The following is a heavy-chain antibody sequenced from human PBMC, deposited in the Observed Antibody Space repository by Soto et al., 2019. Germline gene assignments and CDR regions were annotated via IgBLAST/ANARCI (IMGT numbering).Heavy chain of an antibody. CDR2: ISAYNGNT. D-gene: IGHD1-26*01. J-gene: IGHJ4*02. Sequence: QVQLVQSGAEVKKPGASVKVSCKASGYTFSSYGISWVRQAPGQGLEWMGWISAYNGNTNYAQKLQGRVTMTTDTATGTAYMELRSLRCDDPAVYYCARTLPPIDYWGQGTLVTVSS. V-gene: IGHV1-18*01. CDR3: ARTLPPIDY. CDR1: GYTFSSYG.